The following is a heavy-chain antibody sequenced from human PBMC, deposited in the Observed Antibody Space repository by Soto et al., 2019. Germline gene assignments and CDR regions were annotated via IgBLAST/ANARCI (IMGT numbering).Heavy chain of an antibody. V-gene: IGHV3-53*01. CDR1: GFTVSSNY. Sequence: EVQLVESGGGLIQPGVSLRLSCAASGFTVSSNYRSWVRQAPGKGLEWVSVIYSGGSTYYADSVKGRFTISRDISKNTLYLQMNSLKAEDTAVYYCARAVDYNWFDPWGQGTLVTVSS. J-gene: IGHJ5*02. D-gene: IGHD3-3*01. CDR3: ARAVDYNWFDP. CDR2: IYSGGST.